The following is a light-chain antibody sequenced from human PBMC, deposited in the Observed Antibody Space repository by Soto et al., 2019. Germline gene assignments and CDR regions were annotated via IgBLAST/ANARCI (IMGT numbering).Light chain of an antibody. Sequence: QSALTQPPSASGSPGQSVTISCTGTSSDVGGYKYVSWYQQHPGKVPKLMIYEVSKRPSGVPDRFSGSKSGNTASLTVSGLQAEDEADYYCSSYTSSSTLVVFGGGTKLTVL. CDR1: SSDVGGYKY. V-gene: IGLV2-8*01. J-gene: IGLJ2*01. CDR2: EVS. CDR3: SSYTSSSTLVV.